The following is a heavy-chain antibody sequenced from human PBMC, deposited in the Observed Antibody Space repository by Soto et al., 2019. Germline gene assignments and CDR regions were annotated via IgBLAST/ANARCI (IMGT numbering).Heavy chain of an antibody. D-gene: IGHD3-10*01. J-gene: IGHJ6*03. V-gene: IGHV4-59*01. CDR2: ISDSGNT. CDR3: ARDSSSWFPYLDIDI. CDR1: GGSIDHYY. Sequence: QEQLQESGPGLVKPSETLSLTCTVSGGSIDHYYWSWIRKPPGKGLEWIGQISDSGNTKYNPSLRSRVTISVDTSKNQFSLKVTSVTAADTAIYYCARDSSSWFPYLDIDIWGEGATVVVSS.